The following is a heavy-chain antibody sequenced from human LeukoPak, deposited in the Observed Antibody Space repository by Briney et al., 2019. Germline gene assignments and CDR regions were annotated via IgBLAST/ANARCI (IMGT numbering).Heavy chain of an antibody. J-gene: IGHJ1*01. CDR3: ARGRLGLNQH. CDR2: INHSGST. D-gene: IGHD6-19*01. V-gene: IGHV4-34*01. Sequence: SETLSLTCAVYGGSFSGYYWSWIRQPPGKGLEWIGEINHSGSTNYNPSLKSRVTTSVDTSKNQFSLKLSSVTAADTAVYYCARGRLGLNQHWGQGTLVTVSS. CDR1: GGSFSGYY.